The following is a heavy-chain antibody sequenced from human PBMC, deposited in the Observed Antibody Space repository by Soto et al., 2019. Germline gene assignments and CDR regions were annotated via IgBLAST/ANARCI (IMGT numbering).Heavy chain of an antibody. J-gene: IGHJ3*02. CDR2: IKSKTDGGTT. CDR1: GFTFSNAW. Sequence: GGSLRLSCAASGFTFSNAWMSWVRQAPGKGLEWVGRIKSKTDGGTTDYAAPVKGRFTISRDDSKNTLYPQMNSLKTEDTAVYYCTTDKLLWFGEFLAAFDIWGQGTMVTVSS. D-gene: IGHD3-10*01. CDR3: TTDKLLWFGEFLAAFDI. V-gene: IGHV3-15*01.